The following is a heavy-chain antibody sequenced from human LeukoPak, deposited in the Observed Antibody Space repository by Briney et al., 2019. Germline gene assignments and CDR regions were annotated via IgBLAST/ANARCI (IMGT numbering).Heavy chain of an antibody. D-gene: IGHD6-13*01. CDR1: GFTFSNYA. CDR3: ARSNWGYSSWYPGAVDY. CDR2: ISYDGSNK. J-gene: IGHJ4*02. Sequence: GESLRLSCEASGFTFSNYAMYWVRQAPGKGLEWVAVISYDGSNKYYADSVKGRFTISRDNSKNTLYLQMNSLRAEDTAVYYCARSNWGYSSWYPGAVDYWGQGTLVTVSS. V-gene: IGHV3-30-3*01.